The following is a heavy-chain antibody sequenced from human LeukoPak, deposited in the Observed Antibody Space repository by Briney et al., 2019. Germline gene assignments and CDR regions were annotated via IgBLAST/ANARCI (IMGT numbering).Heavy chain of an antibody. CDR3: ASPWVESSGNVHFGL. V-gene: IGHV3-7*05. CDR2: IKPDGSWK. Sequence: GGSLRLSCAASGFTFSIYWMTWVRQDPGKGLEWVANIKPDGSWKSYVDSVKGRFIISRDNAKKSLYMEMNSLRAEDTAVYYCASPWVESSGNVHFGLWGRGTLVTVSS. J-gene: IGHJ2*01. CDR1: GFTFSIYW. D-gene: IGHD4-23*01.